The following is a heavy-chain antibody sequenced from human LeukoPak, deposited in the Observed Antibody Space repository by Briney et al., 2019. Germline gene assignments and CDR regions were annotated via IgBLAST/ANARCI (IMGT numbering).Heavy chain of an antibody. D-gene: IGHD6-19*01. Sequence: SVKVACKASGGTFSSYAISWVRQAPGQGLEWMGRIIPILGIANYAQKFQGRVTITADKSTGTAYMELSSLRSEDTAVYYCARAGAVAGTYDAFDIWGQGTMVTVSS. V-gene: IGHV1-69*04. CDR3: ARAGAVAGTYDAFDI. CDR2: IIPILGIA. J-gene: IGHJ3*02. CDR1: GGTFSSYA.